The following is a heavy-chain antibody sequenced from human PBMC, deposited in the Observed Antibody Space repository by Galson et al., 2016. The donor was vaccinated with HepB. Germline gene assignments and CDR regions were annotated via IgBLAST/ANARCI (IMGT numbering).Heavy chain of an antibody. CDR2: IIPIFDTT. CDR3: VLGASTARGDYYYGLDV. J-gene: IGHJ6*02. CDR1: GGTFSTYA. D-gene: IGHD5-18*01. V-gene: IGHV1-69*13. Sequence: SVKVSCKASGGTFSTYAINWVRQAPGQGLEWMGGIIPIFDTTNYAQKFQGRVTITADESTSTACMELSSLRSEDTAVYYCVLGASTARGDYYYGLDVWGQGTTVTVSS.